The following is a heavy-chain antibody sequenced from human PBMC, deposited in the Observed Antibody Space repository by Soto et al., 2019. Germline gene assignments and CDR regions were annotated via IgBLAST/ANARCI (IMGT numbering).Heavy chain of an antibody. V-gene: IGHV3-33*01. J-gene: IGHJ4*02. Sequence: QVQLVESGGGVVQPGRSLRLSCAASGFTFSSYGMHWVRQAPGKGLEWVAVIWYDGSNKYYADSVKGRFTISRDNSKNTLYLQMNSLRAEDTAVYYCASDRAYYGSGSSYYFDYWGQGTLVTVSS. CDR3: ASDRAYYGSGSSYYFDY. CDR2: IWYDGSNK. CDR1: GFTFSSYG. D-gene: IGHD3-10*01.